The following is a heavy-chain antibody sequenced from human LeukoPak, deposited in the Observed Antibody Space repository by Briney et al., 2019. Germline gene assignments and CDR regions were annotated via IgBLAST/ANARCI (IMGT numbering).Heavy chain of an antibody. V-gene: IGHV3-48*03. D-gene: IGHD3-22*01. CDR1: GFTFSSYE. CDR3: ARARTNYYYDSSGYYRDAFDI. CDR2: ISSSGSTI. J-gene: IGHJ3*02. Sequence: GGSLRLSCAASGFTFSSYEMNWVRQAPGKGLEWVSYISSSGSTIYYADSVKGRFTISRANAQNSMYLQMSSLRAEDTAVYYCARARTNYYYDSSGYYRDAFDIWGQGTVVTVSS.